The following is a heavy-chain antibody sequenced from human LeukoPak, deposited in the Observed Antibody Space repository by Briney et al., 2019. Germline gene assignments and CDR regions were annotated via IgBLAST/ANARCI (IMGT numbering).Heavy chain of an antibody. Sequence: ASVKVSCKASGYTFTGYYMHWVRQAPGQGLEWMGRINPNSGGTNYAQKFQGRVTMTRDTPISTAYMELSRLRSDDTAVYYCARGGGSFSGVGPTFDPWGQGTLVTVSS. V-gene: IGHV1-2*06. CDR2: INPNSGGT. D-gene: IGHD3-10*01. CDR1: GYTFTGYY. J-gene: IGHJ5*02. CDR3: ARGGGSFSGVGPTFDP.